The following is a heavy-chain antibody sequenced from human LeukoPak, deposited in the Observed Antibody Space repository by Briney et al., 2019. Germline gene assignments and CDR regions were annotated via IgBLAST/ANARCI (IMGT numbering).Heavy chain of an antibody. V-gene: IGHV1-69*13. CDR3: ARDLLGYCSGGSCYHNWFDP. CDR2: IIPILGTT. CDR1: GGTFSNYA. Sequence: SVKVSCKASGGTFSNYAISWVRQAPRQGLEWMGGIIPILGTTNYAQKFQGRVTISADEFTTTAYMELSSLRSEDTAVYYCARDLLGYCSGGSCYHNWFDPWGQGTLVTVSS. D-gene: IGHD2-15*01. J-gene: IGHJ5*02.